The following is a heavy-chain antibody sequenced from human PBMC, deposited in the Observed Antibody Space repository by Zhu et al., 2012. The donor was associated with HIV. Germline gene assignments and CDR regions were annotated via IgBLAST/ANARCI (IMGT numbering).Heavy chain of an antibody. J-gene: IGHJ6*02. D-gene: IGHD3-10*01. Sequence: QVQLQQWGAGLLKPSETLSLTCAVYGGSFSGYYWSWIRQPPGKGLEWIGEINHSGSTNYNPSLKSRVTISVDTSKNQFSLKLSSVTAADTAVYYCASWVGGDYYGSGSRYYYYGMDVWGQGP. CDR3: ASWVGGDYYGSGSRYYYYGMDV. V-gene: IGHV4-34*01. CDR1: GGSFSGYY. CDR2: INHSGST.